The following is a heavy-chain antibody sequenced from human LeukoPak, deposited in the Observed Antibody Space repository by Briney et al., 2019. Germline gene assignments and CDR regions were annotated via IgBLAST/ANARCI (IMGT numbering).Heavy chain of an antibody. V-gene: IGHV4-4*02. J-gene: IGHJ5*02. D-gene: IGHD4-17*01. Sequence: PSETLSLTCAVPGGSISSSNWWSWVREPPGRGLEWIGEIYHSGSTNYNPSLKSRVTISVDKSKNQFSLNMRSVTAADTAVYYCARGGDYGDGNWFDPWGQGTLVTVSS. CDR1: GGSISSSNW. CDR2: IYHSGST. CDR3: ARGGDYGDGNWFDP.